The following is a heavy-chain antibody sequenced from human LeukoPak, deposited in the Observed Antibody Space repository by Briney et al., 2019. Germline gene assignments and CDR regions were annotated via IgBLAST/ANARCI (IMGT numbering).Heavy chain of an antibody. CDR1: GFTFNNYS. CDR2: IGSSSLII. Sequence: GGSLRLSCAASGFTFNNYSVNWVRQAPGKGLEWISYIGSSSLIIYYADSVKGRFTISRDNSKSTLYLQMNSLRDDDSAAYFCARVYLERLTAGYFDHWGQGTQVTVSP. V-gene: IGHV3-48*02. D-gene: IGHD2-8*01. CDR3: ARVYLERLTAGYFDH. J-gene: IGHJ4*02.